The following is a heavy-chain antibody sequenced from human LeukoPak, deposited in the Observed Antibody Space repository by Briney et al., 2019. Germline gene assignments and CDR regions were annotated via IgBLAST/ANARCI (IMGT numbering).Heavy chain of an antibody. D-gene: IGHD4-17*01. CDR2: IYYSGST. Sequence: SETLSLTCTVSGGSISSSSYYWGWIRQPPGKGLEWIGSIYYSGSTYYNPSLKSRVTISVDTSKNQFSLKLSSVTAADTAVYYCASPYGDYGGGAFDIWGQGTMVTVSS. J-gene: IGHJ3*02. CDR3: ASPYGDYGGGAFDI. V-gene: IGHV4-39*01. CDR1: GGSISSSSYY.